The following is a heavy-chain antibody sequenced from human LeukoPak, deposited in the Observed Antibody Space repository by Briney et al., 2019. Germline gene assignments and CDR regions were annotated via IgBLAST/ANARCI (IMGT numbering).Heavy chain of an antibody. CDR2: IIPILGIA. V-gene: IGHV1-69*04. J-gene: IGHJ6*02. CDR3: ARADYSNYYYYGMDV. D-gene: IGHD4-11*01. Sequence: SVKLSCKASGATFSSYAISWVRQAPGQGLEWMGRIIPILGIANYAQKFQGRVTITADKSTSTAYMELSSLRSEDTAVYYCARADYSNYYYYGMDVWGQGTTVTVSS. CDR1: GATFSSYA.